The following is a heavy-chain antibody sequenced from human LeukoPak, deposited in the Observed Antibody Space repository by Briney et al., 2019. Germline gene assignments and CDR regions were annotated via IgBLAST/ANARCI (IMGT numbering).Heavy chain of an antibody. CDR2: IIPIFGTT. CDR1: GGTFSSYA. CDR3: ARVVGLTGYSSSWYSGYYYYMDV. D-gene: IGHD6-13*01. J-gene: IGHJ6*03. Sequence: ASVRVSCKASGGTFSSYAISWVRQAPGQGLEWMGGIIPIFGTTNYAQKFQDRVTITADKSTSTAYMELSSLRSEDTAVYYCARVVGLTGYSSSWYSGYYYYMDVWGKGTTVTVSS. V-gene: IGHV1-69*06.